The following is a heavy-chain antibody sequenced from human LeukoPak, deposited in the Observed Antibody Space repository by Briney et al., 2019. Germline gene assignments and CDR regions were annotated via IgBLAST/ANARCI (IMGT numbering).Heavy chain of an antibody. CDR3: ARGPDMVVIVVFDY. D-gene: IGHD2-21*01. Sequence: PSETLSLTCAVYGGSFSGYYWSWIRQPPGKGLERIGEINHSGSTNYNPSLKSRVTISVDTSKNQFSLKLSSVTAADTAVYYCARGPDMVVIVVFDYWGQGTLVTVSS. CDR1: GGSFSGYY. V-gene: IGHV4-34*01. CDR2: INHSGST. J-gene: IGHJ4*02.